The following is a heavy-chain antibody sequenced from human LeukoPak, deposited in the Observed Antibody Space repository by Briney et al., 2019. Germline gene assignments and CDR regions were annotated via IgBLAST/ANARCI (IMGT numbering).Heavy chain of an antibody. CDR1: GDSITSYY. V-gene: IGHV4-4*07. J-gene: IGHJ4*02. D-gene: IGHD1-26*01. CDR2: IYTTGTT. CDR3: ARVVGASNFDS. Sequence: SETLSLTCTVSGDSITSYYWSWIRQSAEKGLEWIGRIYTTGTTNYNPSLKGRVTVSVDTSKNQFFLKLRSVTAADTAVYYRARVVGASNFDSWGQGVQVTVSS.